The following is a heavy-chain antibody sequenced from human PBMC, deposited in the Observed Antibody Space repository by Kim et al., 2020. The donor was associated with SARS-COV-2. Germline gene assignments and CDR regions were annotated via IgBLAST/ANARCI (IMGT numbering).Heavy chain of an antibody. Sequence: SETLSLTCTVSGGSISSTFYFWSWIRQPPGKGLEWIGTIYHSGSTDHHPSLKNRVTISLDTSKNAFSLRLTSVTAAETAVYYCARLTVYGSTTTDSWGQGTLVTVSS. J-gene: IGHJ4*02. D-gene: IGHD3-10*01. V-gene: IGHV4-39*01. CDR1: GGSISSTFYF. CDR2: IYHSGST. CDR3: ARLTVYGSTTTDS.